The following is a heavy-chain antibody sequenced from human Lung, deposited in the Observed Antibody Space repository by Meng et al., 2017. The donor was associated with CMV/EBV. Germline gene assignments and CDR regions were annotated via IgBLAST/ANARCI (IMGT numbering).Heavy chain of an antibody. CDR2: VYYTGGT. CDR1: GGSIPGGDYY. V-gene: IGHV4-30-4*01. D-gene: IGHD5-18*01. CDR3: ARGSNTAMAYFDS. J-gene: IGHJ4*02. Sequence: HLQEPGPGLVKASQTLSLTCTVSGGSIPGGDYYWSWIRQPPGKGLEWIGCVYYTGGTYDNPSLKSRLSTSVDTSNNQFFLNLTSVTAADTAFYFCARGSNTAMAYFDSWGLGTLVTVSS.